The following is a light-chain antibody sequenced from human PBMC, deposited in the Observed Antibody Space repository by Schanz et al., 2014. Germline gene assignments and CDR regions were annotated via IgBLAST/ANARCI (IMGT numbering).Light chain of an antibody. CDR3: GADHGSGSKFPWV. V-gene: IGLV9-49*01. CDR2: VGTGGIVG. Sequence: QSVLTQPPSASASLGASVTLTCTLSSGYSNYKVDWYQQRPGKGPRFVMRVGTGGIVGSKGDGIPDRFSVLGSGLNRYLTIKNIQEEDESDYHCGADHGSGSKFPWVFGGGTKLTVL. J-gene: IGLJ3*02. CDR1: SGYSNYK.